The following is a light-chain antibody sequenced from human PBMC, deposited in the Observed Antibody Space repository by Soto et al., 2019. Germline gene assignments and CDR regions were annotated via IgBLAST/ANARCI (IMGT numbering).Light chain of an antibody. CDR1: SFNIGAGYD. J-gene: IGLJ2*01. V-gene: IGLV1-40*01. CDR3: QSYDSSLSGSV. CDR2: GNS. Sequence: QSALTQPPSVSGAPGRRVTFSCTGASFNIGAGYDVHWYQQLPGTAPKLLIYGNSNRPSGVPDRFSGSKSGTSASLAITGLQAEDEADYYCQSYDSSLSGSVFGGGTKLTVL.